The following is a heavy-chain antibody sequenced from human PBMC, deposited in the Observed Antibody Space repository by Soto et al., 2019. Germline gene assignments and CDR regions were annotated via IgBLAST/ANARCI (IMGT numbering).Heavy chain of an antibody. CDR3: ARVRQYCSSSSCYLDP. Sequence: QVQLQESGPGLVKPSGTLSLTCAVSGDSISSSNWWNWVRQSPGKGLEWIGEIHHSGITNYNPSLKIRVTISVDESQKQFSLKLNSVTAADTAVYYCARVRQYCSSSSCYLDPWGQGTLVTVSS. D-gene: IGHD2-2*01. J-gene: IGHJ5*02. CDR2: IHHSGIT. CDR1: GDSISSSNW. V-gene: IGHV4-4*02.